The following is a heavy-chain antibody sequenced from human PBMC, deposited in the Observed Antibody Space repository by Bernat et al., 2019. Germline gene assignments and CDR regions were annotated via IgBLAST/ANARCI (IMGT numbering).Heavy chain of an antibody. V-gene: IGHV1-2*04. J-gene: IGHJ4*02. CDR1: GYTFPGYY. D-gene: IGHD3-10*01. CDR2: INPSSGGT. CDR3: ARDKGFGEFSRGATFDY. Sequence: QVQLVQSGAEVKKPGASVKVSCKAPGYTFPGYYLPWVRQAPGQGLEWMGWINPSSGGTNYARKCQGWVTMTRDTSISTAYMELSRLGSDDTAVYYCARDKGFGEFSRGATFDYWGQGTLVTVSS.